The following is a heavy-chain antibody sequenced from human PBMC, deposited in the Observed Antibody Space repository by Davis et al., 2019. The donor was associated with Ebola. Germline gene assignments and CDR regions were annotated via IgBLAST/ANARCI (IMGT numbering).Heavy chain of an antibody. J-gene: IGHJ2*01. Sequence: SVKVSCKASGGTFSSYAISWVRQAPGQGLEWMGRIIPILGIANYAQKFQGRVTITADKSTSTAYMELSSLRSEDTAVYYCARDSRIAGPYWYFDLWGRGTLVTVSS. D-gene: IGHD6-13*01. CDR2: IIPILGIA. CDR3: ARDSRIAGPYWYFDL. V-gene: IGHV1-69*04. CDR1: GGTFSSYA.